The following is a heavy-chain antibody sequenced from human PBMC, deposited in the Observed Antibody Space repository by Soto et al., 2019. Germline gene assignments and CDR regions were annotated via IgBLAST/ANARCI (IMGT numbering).Heavy chain of an antibody. CDR1: GGTFSSYA. CDR3: AREATGPAFDI. D-gene: IGHD5-12*01. Sequence: ASVKVSCKASGGTFSSYAMSWVRQAPGQGLEWMGGIIPIFGTANYAQKFQGRVTITADESTSTAYMELSSLRSEDTAVYYCAREATGPAFDIWGQGTMVTVSS. CDR2: IIPIFGTA. J-gene: IGHJ3*02. V-gene: IGHV1-69*13.